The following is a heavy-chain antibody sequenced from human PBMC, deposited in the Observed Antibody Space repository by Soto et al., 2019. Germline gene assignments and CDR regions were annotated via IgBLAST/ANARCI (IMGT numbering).Heavy chain of an antibody. D-gene: IGHD3-10*01. CDR3: AKVPGSGYYGMDV. CDR1: GFTFSSYA. Sequence: VGSLRLSGAASGFTFSSYAMSWVRQAPGKGLEWVSAISGSGGSTYYADSVKGRFTISRDNSKNTLYLQMNSLRAEDTAVYHCAKVPGSGYYGMDVWGQGTTVTVSS. J-gene: IGHJ6*02. CDR2: ISGSGGST. V-gene: IGHV3-23*01.